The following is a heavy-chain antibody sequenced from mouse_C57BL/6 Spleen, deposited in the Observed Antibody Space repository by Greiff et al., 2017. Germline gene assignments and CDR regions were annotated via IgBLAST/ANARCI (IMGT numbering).Heavy chain of an antibody. Sequence: QVQLKQPGAELVRPGSSVKLSCKASGYTFTSYWMHWVKQRPIQGLEWIGNIDPSDSETHYNQKFKDKATLTVDKSSSTAYMQLSSLTSEDSAVYYCARGGIENYYFDYWGQGTTLTVSS. CDR2: IDPSDSET. J-gene: IGHJ2*01. V-gene: IGHV1-52*01. CDR3: ARGGIENYYFDY. CDR1: GYTFTSYW. D-gene: IGHD5-2*01.